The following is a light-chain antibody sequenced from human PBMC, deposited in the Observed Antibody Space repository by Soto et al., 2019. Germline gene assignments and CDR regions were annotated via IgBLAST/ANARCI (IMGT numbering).Light chain of an antibody. Sequence: QSVLTQPPSVSAAPGQKVTISCSGSSSNIGNNYVSWYQQLPGTAPKLLIYDNNKRPSGIPDRFSGSKSGTSATLGITGLQTGDEADYYCGTWDISLSEVVFGGGTQLTVL. CDR2: DNN. J-gene: IGLJ7*01. V-gene: IGLV1-51*01. CDR3: GTWDISLSEVV. CDR1: SSNIGNNY.